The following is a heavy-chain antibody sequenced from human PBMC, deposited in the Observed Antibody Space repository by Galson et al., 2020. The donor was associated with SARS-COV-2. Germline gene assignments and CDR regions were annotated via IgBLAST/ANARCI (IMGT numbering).Heavy chain of an antibody. Sequence: SQTLSLTCAVHGGSFRGYHWSWNRQPPGQGLEWIGEINHSGSTNYNPSPKSRVTLSVDTSKNQFPLKLSSVTAADTAVYYCARALIGGSYDFWGQGTMVTVSS. CDR2: INHSGST. V-gene: IGHV4-34*01. CDR1: GGSFRGYH. J-gene: IGHJ3*01. D-gene: IGHD1-26*01. CDR3: ARALIGGSYDF.